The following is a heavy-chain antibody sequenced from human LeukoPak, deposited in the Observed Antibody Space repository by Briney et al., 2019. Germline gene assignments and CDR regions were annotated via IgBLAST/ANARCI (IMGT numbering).Heavy chain of an antibody. J-gene: IGHJ4*02. Sequence: GGSLRLSCAASGFTFSSYEMNWVRQAPGKGLEWVSYISFSGSTIYYADSVKGRFTISRDNAKNSLYVQMNSLRAEDTAVYYCARQGIILTAYYGYWGQGTLVTVSS. CDR1: GFTFSSYE. CDR3: ARQGIILTAYYGY. V-gene: IGHV3-48*03. CDR2: ISFSGSTI. D-gene: IGHD3-9*01.